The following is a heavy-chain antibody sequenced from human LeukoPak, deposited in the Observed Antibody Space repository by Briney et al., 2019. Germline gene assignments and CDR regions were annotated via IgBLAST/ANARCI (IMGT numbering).Heavy chain of an antibody. V-gene: IGHV4-34*01. J-gene: IGHJ5*02. Sequence: SETLSLTCAVYGGSFSGYYWSWIRQPPGKGLEWIGEINHSGSTNYNPSLKSRVTISVDTSKNQFPLKLSSVTAADTAVYYCARGRPGYYYDSSGYYYGFNWFDPWGQGTLVTVSS. CDR1: GGSFSGYY. CDR2: INHSGST. CDR3: ARGRPGYYYDSSGYYYGFNWFDP. D-gene: IGHD3-22*01.